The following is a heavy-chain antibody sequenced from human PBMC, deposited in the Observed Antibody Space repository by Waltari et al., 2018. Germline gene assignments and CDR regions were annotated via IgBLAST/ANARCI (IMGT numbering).Heavy chain of an antibody. D-gene: IGHD1-1*01. CDR2: INPKSGDA. Sequence: QVKLVQSGAEVKKPGASVRVSCKASGYPFTKYYIPWVRPAPGQGLEWMGRINPKSGDANYTQPFQGRVIMTRDTSINTAYLEVTGLTSDDTAIFYCATANILGIGTFDYWGQGTLVSVSS. CDR1: GYPFTKYY. CDR3: ATANILGIGTFDY. J-gene: IGHJ4*02. V-gene: IGHV1-2*06.